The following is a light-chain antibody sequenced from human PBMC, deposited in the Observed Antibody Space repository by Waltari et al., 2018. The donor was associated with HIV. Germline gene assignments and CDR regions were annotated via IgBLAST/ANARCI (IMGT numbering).Light chain of an antibody. CDR1: QSIGSY. CDR2: AAS. CDR3: QQSYTTPYT. Sequence: DIQMTQSPFSLSASVGDRVTITCRASQSIGSYLHWYQQKPGKVPRLLIYAASNLQSGVPSRFSGSESGTDFTLTITSLQREDFATYFCQQSYTTPYTFGQGTKLEIK. V-gene: IGKV1-39*01. J-gene: IGKJ2*01.